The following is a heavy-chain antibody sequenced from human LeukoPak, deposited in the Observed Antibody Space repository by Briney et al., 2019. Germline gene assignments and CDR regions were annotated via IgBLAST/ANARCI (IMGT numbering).Heavy chain of an antibody. Sequence: SETLSLTCAVYGGSFSGYYWSWIRQPPGKGLEWIGEINHSGSTNYNPSLKSRVTISVDTSKNQFSLKLSSVTAADTAVYYCARGPGGGSYPLTYYYYGMDVWGQGTTVTVSS. V-gene: IGHV4-34*01. CDR3: ARGPGGGSYPLTYYYYGMDV. CDR2: INHSGST. D-gene: IGHD3-16*01. CDR1: GGSFSGYY. J-gene: IGHJ6*02.